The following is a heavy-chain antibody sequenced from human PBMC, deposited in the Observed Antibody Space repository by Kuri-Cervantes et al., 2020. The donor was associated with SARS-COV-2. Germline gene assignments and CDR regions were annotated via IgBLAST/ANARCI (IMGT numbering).Heavy chain of an antibody. J-gene: IGHJ4*02. CDR1: GFTFSNYA. CDR3: AKSMSIAAPASDY. D-gene: IGHD6-13*01. Sequence: ETLSLTCAASGFTFSNYAMRWVRQAPGKGLEWVSTISNSGGSTYYADSVKGRFTISRDNSKNTLYLQMNSLRADDTAVYYCAKSMSIAAPASDYWGQGTLVTVSS. CDR2: ISNSGGST. V-gene: IGHV3-23*01.